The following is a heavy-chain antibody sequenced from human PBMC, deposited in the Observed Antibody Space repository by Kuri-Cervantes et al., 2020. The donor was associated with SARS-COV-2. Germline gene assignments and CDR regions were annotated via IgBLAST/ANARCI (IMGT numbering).Heavy chain of an antibody. CDR3: ARDARSDEGYYFDY. CDR2: IIPIFGTA. D-gene: IGHD6-6*01. V-gene: IGHV1-69*05. Sequence: AVNVSCKASGGTFSSYAISWVRQAPGQGLEWMGGIIPIFGTANYAQKFQGRVTITTDESTSKAYMELSSLRSEDTAVYYCARDARSDEGYYFDYWGQGTLVTVSS. CDR1: GGTFSSYA. J-gene: IGHJ4*02.